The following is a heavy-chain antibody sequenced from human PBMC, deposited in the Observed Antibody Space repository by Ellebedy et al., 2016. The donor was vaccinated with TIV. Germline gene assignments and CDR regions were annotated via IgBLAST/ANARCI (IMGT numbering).Heavy chain of an antibody. J-gene: IGHJ4*02. CDR2: VSYDGSNT. CDR3: AKDRTMVRGLIKSSGCDY. Sequence: PGGSLRLSCAASEFTFSHYGLHWVRQAPGKGLEWVAVVSYDGSNTYYADSVKGRFTISRDNAKNTLYLQRNSLRADDTAVYYCAKDRTMVRGLIKSSGCDYWGQGTLVTVSS. CDR1: EFTFSHYG. D-gene: IGHD3-10*01. V-gene: IGHV3-30*18.